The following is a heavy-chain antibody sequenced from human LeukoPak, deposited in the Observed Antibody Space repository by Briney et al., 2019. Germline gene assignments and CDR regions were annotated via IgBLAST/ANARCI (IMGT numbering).Heavy chain of an antibody. J-gene: IGHJ4*02. D-gene: IGHD6-19*01. Sequence: PSETLSLTCVVSDYSISSGYHWGWIRQPPGKGLEWIGSMYHSGSTYYNPSLKSRVTISVDMSKNQFSLQLSSVTAADTAVYYCVRYSTGWFGSCGYWGQGTLVTVSS. CDR2: MYHSGST. V-gene: IGHV4-38-2*01. CDR3: VRYSTGWFGSCGY. CDR1: DYSISSGYH.